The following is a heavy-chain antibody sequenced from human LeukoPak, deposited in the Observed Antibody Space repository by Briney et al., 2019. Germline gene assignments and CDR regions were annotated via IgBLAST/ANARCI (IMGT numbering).Heavy chain of an antibody. J-gene: IGHJ5*02. Sequence: ASVKVSCKASGYTFTSYDINWVRQAPGQGLEWMGWMNPNSGNTDYAQKFQGRVTMTRNTSISTAYMELSSLRSEDTAVYYCARGLRCSSTSCYKRWFDPWGQGTLVTVSS. D-gene: IGHD2-2*02. CDR1: GYTFTSYD. CDR3: ARGLRCSSTSCYKRWFDP. V-gene: IGHV1-8*01. CDR2: MNPNSGNT.